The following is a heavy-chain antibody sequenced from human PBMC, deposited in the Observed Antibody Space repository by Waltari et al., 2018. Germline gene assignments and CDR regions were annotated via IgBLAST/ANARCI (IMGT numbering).Heavy chain of an antibody. V-gene: IGHV3-23*01. CDR3: AKLPYDFWSAILEITFDY. J-gene: IGHJ4*02. CDR1: GFTFSSYA. Sequence: EVQLLESGGGLVQPGGSLRLSCAASGFTFSSYAMSWVRQAPGKGLEWVSAISGSGGSTYYADSVKGRFTISRDNSKNTLYLQMNSLRAEDTAVYYCAKLPYDFWSAILEITFDYWGQGTLVTVSS. D-gene: IGHD3-3*01. CDR2: ISGSGGST.